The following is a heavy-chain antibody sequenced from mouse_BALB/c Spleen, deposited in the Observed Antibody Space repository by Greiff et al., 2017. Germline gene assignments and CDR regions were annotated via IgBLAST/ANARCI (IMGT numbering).Heavy chain of an antibody. CDR2: ISYSGST. J-gene: IGHJ3*01. D-gene: IGHD2-14*01. CDR1: GYSITSDYA. V-gene: IGHV3-2*02. Sequence: EVQRVESGPGLVKPSQSLSLTCTVTGYSITSDYAWNWIRQFPGNKLEWMGYISYSGSTSYNPSLKSRISITRDTSKNQFFLQLNSVTTEDTATYYCARRYRYDGAWFAYWGQGTLVTVSA. CDR3: ARRYRYDGAWFAY.